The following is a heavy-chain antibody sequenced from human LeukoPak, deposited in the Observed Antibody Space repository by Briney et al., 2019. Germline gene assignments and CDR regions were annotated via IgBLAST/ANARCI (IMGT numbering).Heavy chain of an antibody. D-gene: IGHD3-10*01. Sequence: PGGSLRLSCAASGFTFSSYGMPWVRQAPGKVLEWVAVISYDGSNKYYADSVKGRFTISRDNSKNTLYLQMNSLRAEDTAVYYCAKVTYGSGTYGAFDSWGQGTLVTVSS. CDR3: AKVTYGSGTYGAFDS. J-gene: IGHJ4*02. CDR2: ISYDGSNK. CDR1: GFTFSSYG. V-gene: IGHV3-30*18.